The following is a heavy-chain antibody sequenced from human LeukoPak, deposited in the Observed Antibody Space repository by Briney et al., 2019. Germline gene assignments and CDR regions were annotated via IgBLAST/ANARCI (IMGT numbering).Heavy chain of an antibody. CDR2: ITGTGGRGGI. CDR1: GFTYANYA. D-gene: IGHD6-19*01. J-gene: IGHJ3*02. V-gene: IGHV3-23*01. CDR3: AKYVIRQWPHAFDI. Sequence: GGSLRLSCVASGFTYANYAMNWVRQAPGKRLEWVASITGTGGRGGIYYADSVKGRFTISRDNSKNTLFLQMSSLRAEDTAVYHCAKYVIRQWPHAFDIWGQGTMVTVSS.